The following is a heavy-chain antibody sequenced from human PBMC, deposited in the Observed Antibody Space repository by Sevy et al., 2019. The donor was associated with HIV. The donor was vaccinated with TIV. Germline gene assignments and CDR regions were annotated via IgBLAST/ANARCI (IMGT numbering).Heavy chain of an antibody. Sequence: GGSLRLACAASGFTFSSHWMFWVRQAPGKGLVWVSHINSHGTITNYGVSVKGHFTISRDNAKNTVYLQINSLRAEDTAVYYCAGGQVLRFLEWPTYGMDVWGQGTTVTVSS. CDR1: GFTFSSHW. CDR2: INSHGTIT. J-gene: IGHJ6*02. D-gene: IGHD3-3*01. V-gene: IGHV3-74*01. CDR3: AGGQVLRFLEWPTYGMDV.